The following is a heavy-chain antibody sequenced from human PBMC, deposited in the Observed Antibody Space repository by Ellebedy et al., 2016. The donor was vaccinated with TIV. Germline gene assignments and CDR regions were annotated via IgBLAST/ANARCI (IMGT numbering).Heavy chain of an antibody. V-gene: IGHV4-39*01. CDR2: IFDTGST. Sequence: SETLSLTCTVSGGSISGSSYYWGWIRQPPGKGLEWIGNIFDTGSTYYNPSLKSRVTISVDTSKNQFSLKLSSVTAADTAVYYCARSLMIFSFDKCYFDFWGRGTLVTVSS. CDR1: GGSISGSSYY. J-gene: IGHJ2*01. CDR3: ARSLMIFSFDKCYFDF. D-gene: IGHD3/OR15-3a*01.